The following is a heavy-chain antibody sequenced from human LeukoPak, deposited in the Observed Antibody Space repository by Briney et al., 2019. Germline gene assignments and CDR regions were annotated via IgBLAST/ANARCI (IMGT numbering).Heavy chain of an antibody. Sequence: GGSLRLSCAASGSTFSNFAMSWVRQAPGKGLEWVSTISGSGGSTYYADSVKGRFTISRDSFKNTVYLQMSSLRAEDTAVYSCAKHLPHYYYGMDVWGQGTTVTVSS. CDR1: GSTFSNFA. J-gene: IGHJ6*02. V-gene: IGHV3-23*01. CDR2: ISGSGGST. CDR3: AKHLPHYYYGMDV.